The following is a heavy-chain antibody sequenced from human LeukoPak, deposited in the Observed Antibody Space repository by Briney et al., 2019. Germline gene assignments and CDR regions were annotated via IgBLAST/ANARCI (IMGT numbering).Heavy chain of an antibody. J-gene: IGHJ4*02. CDR3: ARDGGIAAAWNDY. D-gene: IGHD6-13*01. V-gene: IGHV1-2*02. Sequence: ASAKVSCKASGYTFTGHYMHWVRQAPGQGLEWMGWVNPNSGGTNYAQKFQGRVTMTRDTSISTAYMELSRLRSDDTAVYYCARDGGIAAAWNDYWGQGTLVTVSS. CDR2: VNPNSGGT. CDR1: GYTFTGHY.